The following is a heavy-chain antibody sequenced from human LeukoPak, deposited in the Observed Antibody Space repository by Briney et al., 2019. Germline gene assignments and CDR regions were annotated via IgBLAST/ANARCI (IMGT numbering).Heavy chain of an antibody. CDR3: ILTTVATSIEY. V-gene: IGHV3-53*01. CDR2: IHNTVRI. J-gene: IGHJ4*02. D-gene: IGHD4-23*01. Sequence: GGSLRLSCAASGFTFSSYSMNWVRHAPGKGLGWVSVIHNTVRIHYADSVNGRFTISSDTSKNTVYLQMNGLRAEDTAVYYCILTTVATSIEYWGPGTLVTVSP. CDR1: GFTFSSYS.